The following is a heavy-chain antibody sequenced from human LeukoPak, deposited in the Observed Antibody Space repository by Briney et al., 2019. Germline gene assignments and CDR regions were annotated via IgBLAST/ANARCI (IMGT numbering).Heavy chain of an antibody. CDR3: ARDGDYGGNWDY. J-gene: IGHJ4*02. V-gene: IGHV1-18*01. CDR1: GYTFTSYD. Sequence: ASVKVSCKASGYTFTSYDISWVRQAPGQGLEWMGWINAYNGNTNYAQKFQGRVTMTTDTSTSTGYMELRSLRSDDTAVYYCARDGDYGGNWDYWGQGTLATVSS. CDR2: INAYNGNT. D-gene: IGHD4-23*01.